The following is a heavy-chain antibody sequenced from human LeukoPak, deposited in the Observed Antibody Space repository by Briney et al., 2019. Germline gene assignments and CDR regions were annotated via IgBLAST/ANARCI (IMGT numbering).Heavy chain of an antibody. CDR2: IYSGGST. Sequence: SGGSLRLSCAASGFTVSSNYMSWVRQAPGKGLEWVSVIYSGGSTYYADSVKGRFTISRDNSKNTLYLQMNSLRAEDTAVYYCARPYYYGSGSWEPFDYWGQGTLVTVSS. CDR3: ARPYYYGSGSWEPFDY. J-gene: IGHJ4*02. D-gene: IGHD3-10*01. V-gene: IGHV3-53*01. CDR1: GFTVSSNY.